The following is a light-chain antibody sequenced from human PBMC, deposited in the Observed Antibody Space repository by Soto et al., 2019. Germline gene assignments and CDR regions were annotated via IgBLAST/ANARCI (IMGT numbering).Light chain of an antibody. CDR1: HDISEN. J-gene: IGKJ3*01. CDR2: DAS. CDR3: QQYDDRPPFH. V-gene: IGKV1-33*01. Sequence: DIQMTQSPSSLSASVGDRVSITCQASHDISENLNWYQQKPGKAPKLLISDASTLETGVPLRFTGGGSGTYFTLTINTLQPEDAATYYCQQYDDRPPFHFGPWTTVNIK.